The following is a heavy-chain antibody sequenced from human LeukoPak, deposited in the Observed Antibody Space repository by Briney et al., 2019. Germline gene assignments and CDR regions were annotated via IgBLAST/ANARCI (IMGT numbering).Heavy chain of an antibody. CDR3: AKDGNYDSSGIDY. J-gene: IGHJ4*02. CDR1: GFTFSSYS. CDR2: ISSSSSYI. Sequence: PGGSLRLSCAASGFTFSSYSMNWVRQAPGKGLEWVSSISSSSSYIYYADSVKGRFTISRDNAKNSLYLQMNSLRAEDTALYYCAKDGNYDSSGIDYWGQGTLVTVSS. V-gene: IGHV3-21*04. D-gene: IGHD3-22*01.